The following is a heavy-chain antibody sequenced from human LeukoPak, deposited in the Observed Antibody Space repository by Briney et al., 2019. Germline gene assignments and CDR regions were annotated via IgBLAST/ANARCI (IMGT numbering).Heavy chain of an antibody. V-gene: IGHV4-38-2*02. CDR3: ARGTIVGATPVFDY. CDR1: GYSISSGYY. J-gene: IGHJ4*02. D-gene: IGHD1-26*01. Sequence: SETLSLTCTVSGYSISSGYYWGWIRQPPGKGLEWIGSIYYSGSTYYNPSLKSRVTISVDTSKNQFSLKLSSVTAADTAVYYCARGTIVGATPVFDYWGQGTLVTVSS. CDR2: IYYSGST.